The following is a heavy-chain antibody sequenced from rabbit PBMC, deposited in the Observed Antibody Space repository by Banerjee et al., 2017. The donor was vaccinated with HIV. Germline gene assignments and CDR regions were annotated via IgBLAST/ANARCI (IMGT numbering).Heavy chain of an antibody. CDR2: IYGGDGST. J-gene: IGHJ3*01. CDR1: GFDFSSSYW. D-gene: IGHD8-1*01. V-gene: IGHV1S45*01. Sequence: EESGGGLVKPEGSLTLTCKASGFDFSSSYWICWVRQAPGKGPEWIACIYGGDGSTDYANWAKGRFTISKTSSTTVTLQMTSLTVADTATYFCARDYGGGTDYGHLFSLWGQGTLVTVS. CDR3: ARDYGGGTDYGHLFSL.